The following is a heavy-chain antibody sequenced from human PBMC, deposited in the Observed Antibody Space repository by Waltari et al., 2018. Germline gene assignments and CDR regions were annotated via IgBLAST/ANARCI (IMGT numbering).Heavy chain of an antibody. CDR3: ARILWGGTQENDAFDI. CDR1: GYSFTSHW. Sequence: EVQLVQSGAEVKKPGESLKISGEGSGYSFTSHWIGWVRQMPGKGLEWMGIIYPGNSDTRYSPSFEGQVTILVDRSISTAYLHWRSLKASDTAMYYCARILWGGTQENDAFDIWGQGTMVTVSS. D-gene: IGHD3-16*01. CDR2: IYPGNSDT. J-gene: IGHJ3*02. V-gene: IGHV5-51*01.